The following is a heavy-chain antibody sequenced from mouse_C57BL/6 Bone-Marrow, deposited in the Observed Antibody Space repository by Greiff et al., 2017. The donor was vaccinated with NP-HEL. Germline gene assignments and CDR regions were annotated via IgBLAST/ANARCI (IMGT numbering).Heavy chain of an antibody. V-gene: IGHV5-6*02. CDR3: ARPPSYDYDWFAY. Sequence: EVKLVESGGDLVKPGGSLKLSCAASGFTFSSYGMSWVRQTPDKRLEWVATISSGGSYTYYPDSVKGRFTISSDNDKNTLYLQLSSLKSEDTAMYYCARPPSYDYDWFAYWGQGTLVTVSA. D-gene: IGHD2-4*01. J-gene: IGHJ3*01. CDR2: ISSGGSYT. CDR1: GFTFSSYG.